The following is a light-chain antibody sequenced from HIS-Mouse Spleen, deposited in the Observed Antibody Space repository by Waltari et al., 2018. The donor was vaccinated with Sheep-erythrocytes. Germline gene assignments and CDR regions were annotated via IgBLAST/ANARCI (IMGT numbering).Light chain of an antibody. V-gene: IGLV3-1*01. J-gene: IGLJ2*01. CDR1: KLGDKY. Sequence: SYELTQPPSVSVSPGQPASITCSGDKLGDKYARWYQQKPGQSPVLVIYQDSKRPSGIPERFSGSNSGNTATLTISGTQAMDEADYYCQAWDSSTAWNVVFGGGTKLTVL. CDR3: QAWDSSTAWNVV. CDR2: QDS.